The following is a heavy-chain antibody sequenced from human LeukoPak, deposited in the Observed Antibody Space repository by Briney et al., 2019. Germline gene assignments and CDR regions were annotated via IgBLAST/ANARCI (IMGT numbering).Heavy chain of an antibody. CDR3: ARALGYCSGGSCTRGYNWFDP. CDR1: GFTFSSYSMN. CDR2: IYYGGST. D-gene: IGHD2-15*01. Sequence: PGGSLRLSCAASGFTFSSYSMNWARQAPGKGLEWIGSIYYGGSTYCNPSLKSRVTISVDTSMNQFSLKLSFVTIADTAVYYCARALGYCSGGSCTRGYNWFDPWGQGTLVTVPS. J-gene: IGHJ5*02. V-gene: IGHV4-59*05.